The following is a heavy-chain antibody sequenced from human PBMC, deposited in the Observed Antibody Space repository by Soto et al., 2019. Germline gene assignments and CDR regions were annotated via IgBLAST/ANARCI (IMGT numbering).Heavy chain of an antibody. CDR2: INPNGGVT. J-gene: IGHJ6*03. Sequence: QVPLVQSGAEVRKPGASVTVSCRSSGDSFNDYYIHWVRQAPGQGFEWMGWINPNGGVTKYAQKFQGWVSMTRDTSIRTVYMQLSRLRSAYTAVYYCARESGGATATLDYYYFYMDVWGTGTTVTVSS. CDR3: ARESGGATATLDYYYFYMDV. D-gene: IGHD5-12*01. CDR1: GDSFNDYY. V-gene: IGHV1-2*04.